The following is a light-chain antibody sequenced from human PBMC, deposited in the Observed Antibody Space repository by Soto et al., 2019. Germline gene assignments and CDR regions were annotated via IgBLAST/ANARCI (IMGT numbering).Light chain of an antibody. V-gene: IGKV3-15*01. CDR1: QSVSRK. CDR3: QQYGHWPPYT. J-gene: IGKJ2*01. Sequence: EIVMTQSPATLSVSPGERVTLSCRASQSVSRKLAWYQQKPGQAPRLLIYGTTTRATGIPARFSGSGSGTEFTLTISSLXXXDFGIYYCQQYGHWPPYTFGQGTTLE. CDR2: GTT.